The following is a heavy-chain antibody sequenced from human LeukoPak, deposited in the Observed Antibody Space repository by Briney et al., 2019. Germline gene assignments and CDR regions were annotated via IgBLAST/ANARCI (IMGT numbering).Heavy chain of an antibody. Sequence: AGGSLRLSCAVSGFSFSSYGRHWVRQAPGKGLEWMAFIRSDGSNKYYADSVKGRFNISRDNTKNSLYLQMNSLRVEDTALYYCVRIEGGIRGLSPDYWGQGTLVTVSS. V-gene: IGHV3-30*02. J-gene: IGHJ4*02. CDR3: VRIEGGIRGLSPDY. D-gene: IGHD3-10*01. CDR1: GFSFSSYG. CDR2: IRSDGSNK.